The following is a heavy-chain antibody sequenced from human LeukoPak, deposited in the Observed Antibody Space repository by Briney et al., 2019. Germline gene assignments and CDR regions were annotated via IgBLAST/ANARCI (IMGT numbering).Heavy chain of an antibody. D-gene: IGHD1-26*01. CDR3: ARDLSFGSLDF. CDR1: GFILSTHG. CDR2: MWYDGSRE. J-gene: IGHJ4*02. V-gene: IGHV3-33*01. Sequence: GGSLRLSCAASGFILSTHGMHWVRQAPGKGLEWVAGMWYDGSREDYADSVKGRFTISRDMSKNTLNLQMNSLRVEDTAMFYCARDLSFGSLDFRGQGTLVTVSP.